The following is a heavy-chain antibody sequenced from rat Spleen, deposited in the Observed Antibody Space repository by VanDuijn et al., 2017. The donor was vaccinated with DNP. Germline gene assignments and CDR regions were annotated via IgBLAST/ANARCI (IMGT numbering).Heavy chain of an antibody. Sequence: EVQLVESGGGLVQPGRSMKLSCAASGFTFSSFAMAWVRQAPTKGLEWVATISYDGSSTYYRDSVMGRFTISRDNAKSTLYLQIDSLRSEDTATYYCARPHVYSGLPFDYWGQGVMVTVSS. CDR1: GFTFSSFA. D-gene: IGHD1-6*01. J-gene: IGHJ2*01. CDR3: ARPHVYSGLPFDY. CDR2: ISYDGSST. V-gene: IGHV5-29*01.